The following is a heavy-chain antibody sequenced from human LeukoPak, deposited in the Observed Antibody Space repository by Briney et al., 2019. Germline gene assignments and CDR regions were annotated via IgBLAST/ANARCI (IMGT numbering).Heavy chain of an antibody. D-gene: IGHD6-13*01. CDR1: GGTFSSYA. CDR3: ARGGSSWYQNWFDL. Sequence: SVKVSCKASGGTFSSYAISWVRQAPGQGLEWMGGIIPIFGTANYAQKFQGRVTITADESTSTAYMELSSLRSEDTAVYYCARGGSSWYQNWFDLWGQGTLVTVSS. V-gene: IGHV1-69*13. J-gene: IGHJ5*02. CDR2: IIPIFGTA.